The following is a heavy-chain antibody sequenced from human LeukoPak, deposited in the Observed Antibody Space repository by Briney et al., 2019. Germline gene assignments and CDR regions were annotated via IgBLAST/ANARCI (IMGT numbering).Heavy chain of an antibody. D-gene: IGHD3-22*01. CDR3: ARRDSSGP. CDR2: IYYSGST. V-gene: IGHV4-39*01. J-gene: IGHJ5*02. Sequence: PSETLSLTCTVSGGSISSSSYYWGWIRQPPGKGLEWIGSIYYSGSTYHNPSLKSRVTISVDTSKNQFSLKLSSVTAADTAVYYCARRDSSGPWGQGTLVTVSS. CDR1: GGSISSSSYY.